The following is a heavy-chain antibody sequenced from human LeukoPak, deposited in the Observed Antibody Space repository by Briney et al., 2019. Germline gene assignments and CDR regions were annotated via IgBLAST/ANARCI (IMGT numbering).Heavy chain of an antibody. V-gene: IGHV4-4*08. J-gene: IGHJ4*02. CDR3: VRDFMYNTACTGC. Sequence: PSETLSLTCTVSGGSISSYYWSWIRQPPGKGLEWIGYIYYSGSTNYNPSLKSRVTISVDTSKNQFSLKLSSVTAADTAVYYCVRDFMYNTACTGCWGQGTLVTVSS. D-gene: IGHD5-18*01. CDR2: IYYSGST. CDR1: GGSISSYY.